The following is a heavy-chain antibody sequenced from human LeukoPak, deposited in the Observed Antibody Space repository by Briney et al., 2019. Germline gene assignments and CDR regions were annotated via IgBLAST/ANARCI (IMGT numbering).Heavy chain of an antibody. Sequence: PGGSLRLSCAASGFTFGDYYMSWIRQAPGKGLEWVSVIYSGGSTYYADSVKGRFTISRDNSKNTLYLQMNSLRAEDTAVYYCARDGRRYYDSSGYLDYWGQGTLVTVSS. J-gene: IGHJ4*02. CDR1: GFTFGDYY. CDR3: ARDGRRYYDSSGYLDY. D-gene: IGHD3-22*01. V-gene: IGHV3-66*01. CDR2: IYSGGST.